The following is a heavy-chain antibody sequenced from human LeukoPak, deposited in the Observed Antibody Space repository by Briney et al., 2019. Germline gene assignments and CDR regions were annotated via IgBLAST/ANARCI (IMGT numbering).Heavy chain of an antibody. CDR1: GFTFGDYA. D-gene: IGHD3-10*01. V-gene: IGHV3-49*04. CDR2: IRSKAYGGTT. CDR3: NRLSTMVRGVSLSLYYYYMDV. Sequence: GGSLRLSCTASGFTFGDYAMSWVRQAPGKGLEWVGFIRSKAYGGTTEYAASVKGRFTISRDDSKSIAYLQMNSLKTEDTAVYYCNRLSTMVRGVSLSLYYYYMDVWGKGTTVTISS. J-gene: IGHJ6*03.